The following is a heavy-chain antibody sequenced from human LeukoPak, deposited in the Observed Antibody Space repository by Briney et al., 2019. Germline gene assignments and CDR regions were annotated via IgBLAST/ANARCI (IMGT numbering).Heavy chain of an antibody. D-gene: IGHD6-19*01. Sequence: PSETLPLTCTGSGGTISSYHWSWIRQPPGKGLEWIGYIYYSGSTNYNPSLKSRVTISVDTSKNQLSLKLSSVTAADTAVYYCARGNGWLVRRNWFDPWGQGTLVTVSS. CDR2: IYYSGST. CDR3: ARGNGWLVRRNWFDP. J-gene: IGHJ5*02. V-gene: IGHV4-59*01. CDR1: GGTISSYH.